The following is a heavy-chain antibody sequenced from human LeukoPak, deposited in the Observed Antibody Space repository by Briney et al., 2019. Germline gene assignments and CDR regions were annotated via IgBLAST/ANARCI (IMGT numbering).Heavy chain of an antibody. V-gene: IGHV3-33*01. Sequence: GGSLRLSCAASGFALSSYGMHWVRQAPGKGLEWVAITWYDGSKQCYADTVKGRFTISRDNSKNTLFLQMNSLRAEDTAVYYCARDNVGATLDYWGQGTLVTVSS. D-gene: IGHD1-26*01. CDR1: GFALSSYG. J-gene: IGHJ4*02. CDR2: TWYDGSKQ. CDR3: ARDNVGATLDY.